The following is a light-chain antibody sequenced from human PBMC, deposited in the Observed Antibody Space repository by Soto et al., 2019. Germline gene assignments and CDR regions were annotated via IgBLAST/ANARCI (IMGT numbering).Light chain of an antibody. CDR1: QSVSSTY. V-gene: IGKV3D-20*02. J-gene: IGKJ4*01. CDR3: QQRVHWLT. CDR2: DVS. Sequence: EIVLTQSPGTLSLSPVERATLSCRASQSVSSTYLAWYQQQPGQAPRLLIYDVSNRAPGIPARFTGSGSGTDFTLTISSLEPEDSAVYYCQQRVHWLTFGGGTKVDIK.